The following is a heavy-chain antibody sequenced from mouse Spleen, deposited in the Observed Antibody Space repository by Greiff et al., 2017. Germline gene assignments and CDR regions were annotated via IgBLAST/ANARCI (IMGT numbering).Heavy chain of an antibody. CDR3: ARDYYGDYEDAMDY. D-gene: IGHD2-13*01. Sequence: VQLQQSGPELVKPGASVKLSCKASGYTFTSYDINWGKQRPGQGPEGIGWVYPRGGSTKYNEKVKGKATMTVDTSSSTAYMELHSLTSEDSAVYFCARDYYGDYEDAMDYWGQGTSVTVSA. CDR2: VYPRGGST. CDR1: GYTFTSYD. V-gene: IGHV1-85*01. J-gene: IGHJ4*01.